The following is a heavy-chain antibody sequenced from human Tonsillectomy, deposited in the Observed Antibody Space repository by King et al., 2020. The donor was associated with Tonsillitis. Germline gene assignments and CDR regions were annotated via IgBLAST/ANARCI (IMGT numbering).Heavy chain of an antibody. J-gene: IGHJ5*01. CDR3: ARAANDFDWLLNPWFDP. Sequence: QLQESGSRLVMPSQTLSLTCTVSGGSISSGTYSWSWIRQPPGKGLEWIGYVFYSGSAYYNPSFKSRVTLSVDRSKNQFSLKLKSVTAADTAMYYCARAANDFDWLLNPWFDPWGQGTLVTVSS. V-gene: IGHV4-30-2*01. CDR1: GGSISSGTYS. D-gene: IGHD3-9*01. CDR2: VFYSGSA.